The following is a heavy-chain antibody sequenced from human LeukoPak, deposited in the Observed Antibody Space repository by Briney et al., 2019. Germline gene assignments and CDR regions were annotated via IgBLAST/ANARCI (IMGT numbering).Heavy chain of an antibody. V-gene: IGHV3-69-1*01. CDR1: GFAFTNYG. CDR2: ISSTFSM. D-gene: IGHD3-10*01. Sequence: PGGSLRLSCAASGFAFTNYGMNWVRQAPGKGLEGVSYISSTFSMYYADSVNGRFTVSRDNGKKSLYLQMDSLRAEDTAVYFCARAYGAGSPNFFYHYMDVWGTGTTVTVSS. CDR3: ARAYGAGSPNFFYHYMDV. J-gene: IGHJ6*03.